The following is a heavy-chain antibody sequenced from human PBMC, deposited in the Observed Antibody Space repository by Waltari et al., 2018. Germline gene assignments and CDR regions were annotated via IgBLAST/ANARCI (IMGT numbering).Heavy chain of an antibody. V-gene: IGHV1-8*01. Sequence: QVQLVQSGAEVKKPGASVKVSCKASGYTFTSYDINWVRQATGQGLEWMGWMNPNSGNTGYAQKFQGRVTMTRNTSISTAYMELSSLRSEDTAMYYCAREYSNYLGYYYGMDVWGQGTTVTVSS. J-gene: IGHJ6*02. CDR1: GYTFTSYD. D-gene: IGHD4-4*01. CDR2: MNPNSGNT. CDR3: AREYSNYLGYYYGMDV.